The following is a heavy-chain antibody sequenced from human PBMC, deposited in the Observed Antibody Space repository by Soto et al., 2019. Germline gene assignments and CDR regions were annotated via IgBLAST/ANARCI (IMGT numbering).Heavy chain of an antibody. Sequence: SSETLSLTCTVSGGSISSSSYYWGWIRQPPGKGLERIGSIYYSGSTYYSPSLKSRVTISVDTSKNQFFLKLSSVTAADTAVYYCAREALSRDSIWGQGTLVTVSS. J-gene: IGHJ4*02. CDR3: AREALSRDSI. CDR1: GGSISSSSYY. V-gene: IGHV4-39*07. D-gene: IGHD3-22*01. CDR2: IYYSGST.